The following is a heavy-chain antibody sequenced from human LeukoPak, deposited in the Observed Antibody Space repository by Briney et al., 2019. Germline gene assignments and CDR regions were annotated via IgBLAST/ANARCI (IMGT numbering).Heavy chain of an antibody. CDR1: GYRFTSNW. CDR3: ARRRVGSGSYYNVGGYYFDN. CDR2: IFPGDSDT. Sequence: GESLKISCKAYGYRFTSNWIGWVRQMPGKGLEWMGIIFPGDSDTRYSPSFQGQVTISVDESISTAYLQWSSLKASDTAIYYCARRRVGSGSYYNVGGYYFDNWGQGTLVTVSS. V-gene: IGHV5-51*01. D-gene: IGHD3-10*01. J-gene: IGHJ4*02.